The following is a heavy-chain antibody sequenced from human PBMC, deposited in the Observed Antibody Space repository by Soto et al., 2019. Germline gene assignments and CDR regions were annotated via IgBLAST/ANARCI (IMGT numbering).Heavy chain of an antibody. CDR1: GFTFSNAW. CDR2: IKSKTDGGTT. Sequence: EVQLVESGGGLVKPGGSLRLSCAASGFTFSNAWMNWVRQAPGKGLEWVGRIKSKTDGGTTDYAAPVKGRFTISRDDSKNTLYLQMNSLKTEDTAVYYCVAGGILVMVMTPHTNAFDIWGQGTMVTVSS. CDR3: VAGGILVMVMTPHTNAFDI. J-gene: IGHJ3*02. D-gene: IGHD3-22*01. V-gene: IGHV3-15*07.